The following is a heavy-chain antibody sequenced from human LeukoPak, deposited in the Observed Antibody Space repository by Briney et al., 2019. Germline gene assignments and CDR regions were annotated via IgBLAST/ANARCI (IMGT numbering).Heavy chain of an antibody. CDR2: ISWNSGSI. J-gene: IGHJ4*02. CDR1: GFTFDDYA. CDR3: AKDFLYYDSSGSFDY. Sequence: GGSLRLSCAASGFTFDDYAMHWVRQAPGKGLEWVSGISWNSGSIGYADSEKGRFTISRDNAKNSLYLQMNSLRAEDTALYYCAKDFLYYDSSGSFDYWGQGTLVTVSS. D-gene: IGHD3-22*01. V-gene: IGHV3-9*01.